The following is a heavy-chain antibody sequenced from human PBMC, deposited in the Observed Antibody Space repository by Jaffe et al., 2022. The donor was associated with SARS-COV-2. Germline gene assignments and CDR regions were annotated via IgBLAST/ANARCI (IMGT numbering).Heavy chain of an antibody. D-gene: IGHD2-2*02. V-gene: IGHV4-34*01. CDR2: INHSGST. J-gene: IGHJ4*02. Sequence: QVQLQQWGAGLLKPSETLSLTCAVYGGSFSGYYWSWIRQPPGKGLEWIGEINHSGSTNYNPSLKSRITISVDTSKNQFSLKLSSVTAADTAVYYCAREGGPADIPTVPIQTGGFDYWGQGTLVTVSS. CDR3: AREGGPADIPTVPIQTGGFDY. CDR1: GGSFSGYY.